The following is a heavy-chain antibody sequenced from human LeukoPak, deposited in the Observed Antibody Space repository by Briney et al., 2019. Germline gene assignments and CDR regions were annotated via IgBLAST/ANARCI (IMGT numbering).Heavy chain of an antibody. J-gene: IGHJ4*02. D-gene: IGHD3-3*01. CDR1: GGSFSGYY. Sequence: SETLSLTCAVYGGSFSGYYWSWIRQPPGKGLEWIGEINHSGSTNYNPSLKSRVTISVDTSKNQFSLKLSSVTAADTAVYYCRVGFWSGYLQDYWGQGTLVTVSS. V-gene: IGHV4-34*01. CDR3: RVGFWSGYLQDY. CDR2: INHSGST.